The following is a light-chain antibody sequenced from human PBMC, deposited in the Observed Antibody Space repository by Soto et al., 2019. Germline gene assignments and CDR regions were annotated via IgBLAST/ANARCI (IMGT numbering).Light chain of an antibody. CDR3: LQDYSYPRT. Sequence: AIQMTQSPFSLSASVGDRVTITCRASQGIRDDLSWYQQKAGKAPKLLIFTASKLNSGVPYRFSGSFSGTNFSLTISDLQPEDCATYYCLQDYSYPRTFGQGTKVEI. J-gene: IGKJ1*01. CDR1: QGIRDD. CDR2: TAS. V-gene: IGKV1-6*01.